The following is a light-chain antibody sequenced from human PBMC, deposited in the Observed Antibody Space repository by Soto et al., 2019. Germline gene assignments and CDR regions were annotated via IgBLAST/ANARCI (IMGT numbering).Light chain of an antibody. Sequence: QSVLTQPPSVSGAPGQRVTISCTGSSSNIGANYDVHWYQQRPGSAPKLLIFANNNRPSGVPDRFSGSKSGTSASLAITGLQAEDEGDYYCAAWDDSLNAHVFGGGTQLTVL. CDR2: ANN. V-gene: IGLV1-40*01. J-gene: IGLJ3*02. CDR1: SSNIGANYD. CDR3: AAWDDSLNAHV.